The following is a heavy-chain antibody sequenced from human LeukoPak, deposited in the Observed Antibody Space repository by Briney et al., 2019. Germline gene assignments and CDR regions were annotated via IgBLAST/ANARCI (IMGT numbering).Heavy chain of an antibody. CDR2: IYYSGST. CDR1: GGSISSYY. Sequence: PSETLSLTCTVSGGSISSYYWSWIRQPPGKGLEWIGYIYYSGSTNYNPSLKSRVTISVDTSKSQFSLKLTSVTAADTAVYYCARVKRSIAAAGTIDYWGQGTLVTVSS. CDR3: ARVKRSIAAAGTIDY. D-gene: IGHD6-13*01. V-gene: IGHV4-59*01. J-gene: IGHJ4*02.